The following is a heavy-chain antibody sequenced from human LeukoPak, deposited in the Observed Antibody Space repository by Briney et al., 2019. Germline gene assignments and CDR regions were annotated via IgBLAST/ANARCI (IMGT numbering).Heavy chain of an antibody. V-gene: IGHV4-4*07. CDR1: GGSISNYY. CDR3: ARGKYQLLYFDY. D-gene: IGHD2-2*02. J-gene: IGHJ4*02. Sequence: SETLSLTCSVSGGSISNYYWSWIRQPAGKGLEWIGRFYNSGSTNCNPSLKSRVTMSVDTSKNQFSLKLSFVTAADTAVYYCARGKYQLLYFDYWGQGTLVTVSS. CDR2: FYNSGST.